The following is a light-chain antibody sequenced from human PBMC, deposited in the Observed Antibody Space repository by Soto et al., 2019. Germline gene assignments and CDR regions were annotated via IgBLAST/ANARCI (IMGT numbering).Light chain of an antibody. CDR2: EVT. J-gene: IGLJ2*01. CDR1: RDDIGAYDY. CDR3: NSYTHSSAVV. V-gene: IGLV2-14*01. Sequence: QSVLTQPASVSGPPGQSITISCAGTRDDIGAYDYVSWYQQHPGNAPKLLVYEVTNRPSGVSDRFSGSKSGNTASLTISGLQAEDEADYYCNSYTHSSAVVFGGGTKVTVL.